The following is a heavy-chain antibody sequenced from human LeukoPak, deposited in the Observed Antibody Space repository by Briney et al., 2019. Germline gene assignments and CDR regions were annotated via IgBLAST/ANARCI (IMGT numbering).Heavy chain of an antibody. CDR2: MYYSGST. D-gene: IGHD6-13*01. J-gene: IGHJ5*02. V-gene: IGHV4-59*01. CDR1: GGSISGYY. CDR3: ARSLPATVAGANWYDP. Sequence: SETLSLTCSVSGGSISGYYWNWIRQPPGKGLEWIGYMYYSGSTNYNPSLKSRVSMSADKSRNQLSLKLTSVTAADTAVCYCARSLPATVAGANWYDPWGQGTLVTVST.